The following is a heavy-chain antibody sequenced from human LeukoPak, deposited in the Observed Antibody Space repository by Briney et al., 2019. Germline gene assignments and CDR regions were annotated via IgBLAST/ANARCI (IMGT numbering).Heavy chain of an antibody. CDR1: GFTFSTYW. CDR3: ARGLWFGGFFDY. J-gene: IGHJ4*02. CDR2: IRQDGSKI. D-gene: IGHD3-10*01. Sequence: GGSLRLSCAASGFTFSTYWMSWVRQAPGKGLEWAANIRQDGSKIYYVDSVKGRFTISRDNAKNSLYLQMNSLTAEDTAVYYCARGLWFGGFFDYWGQGTLVTVSS. V-gene: IGHV3-7*01.